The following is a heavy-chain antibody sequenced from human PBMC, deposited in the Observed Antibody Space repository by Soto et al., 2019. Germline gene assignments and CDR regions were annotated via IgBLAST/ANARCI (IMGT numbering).Heavy chain of an antibody. D-gene: IGHD6-13*01. J-gene: IGHJ4*02. CDR1: GGTFSSYT. CDR3: ARVEGGIAASGTLIDY. CDR2: IIPILGIA. V-gene: IGHV1-69*02. Sequence: QVQLVQSGAEVKKPGSSVKVSCKASGGTFSSYTISWVRQAPGQGLEWMGRIIPILGIANYAQKFQGRVTITADKSTRTAYMELSSLRSDYTAVYYCARVEGGIAASGTLIDYWGQGTLVTVSS.